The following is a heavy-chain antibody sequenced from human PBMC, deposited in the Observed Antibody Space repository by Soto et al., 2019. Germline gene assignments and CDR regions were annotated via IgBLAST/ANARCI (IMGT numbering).Heavy chain of an antibody. CDR2: IHHSGST. CDR3: ARSFRDYSYIWGRFRPMALFDY. D-gene: IGHD3-16*02. Sequence: QVQLQESGPGLVKPSGTLSLTCAVSSDSITSNNWWSWVRQSPGKGLEWIGEIHHSGSTNYNPSLKSRATISVDNSKNQFSLTLSSVTAADTAVYYCARSFRDYSYIWGRFRPMALFDYWGQGTLVTVSS. V-gene: IGHV4-4*02. J-gene: IGHJ4*02. CDR1: SDSITSNNW.